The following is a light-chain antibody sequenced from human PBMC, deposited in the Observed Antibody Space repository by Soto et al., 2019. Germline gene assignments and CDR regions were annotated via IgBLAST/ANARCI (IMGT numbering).Light chain of an antibody. CDR3: MQGTHWPPR. Sequence: DVVMTQSPLSLPATLGHPASFPCGLSEGFAYVIENTYLNWFQQSPGHSPSRLIYLVSKRDSGVPDRFSGSGSGTDFTLKISRVEAEDVGVYYCMQGTHWPPRFGAGTKVEIK. V-gene: IGKV2-30*01. J-gene: IGKJ4*01. CDR1: EGFAYVIENTY. CDR2: LVS.